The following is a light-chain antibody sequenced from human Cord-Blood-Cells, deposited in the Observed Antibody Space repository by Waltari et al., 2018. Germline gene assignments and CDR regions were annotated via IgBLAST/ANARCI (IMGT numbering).Light chain of an antibody. Sequence: DIQMTQSPSSLSASVGDRVTITCRASQSISSYLNWYKQKPGKAPKLLIYAASSLQSGVPSRFSGSGSATDFTLTISSLQPEDFATYYCQQSYSTPMYTFGQGTKLEIK. CDR2: AAS. J-gene: IGKJ2*01. V-gene: IGKV1-39*01. CDR1: QSISSY. CDR3: QQSYSTPMYT.